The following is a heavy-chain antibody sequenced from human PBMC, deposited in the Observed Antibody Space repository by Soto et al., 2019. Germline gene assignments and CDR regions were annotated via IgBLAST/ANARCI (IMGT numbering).Heavy chain of an antibody. CDR1: GGSLSSGTY. J-gene: IGHJ4*02. CDR2: IYYGGNT. V-gene: IGHV4-31*03. CDR3: ATDFGSGSYYPDY. Sequence: QVQLQESGPGLVRPSQTLSLTCTVSGGSLSSGTYWSWVRQPPGKGLEWIGYIYYGGNTYYNPSLKGRVSMSFDSSKNQFFLEGNSVTAADTAVYYCATDFGSGSYYPDYWGRGTLVTVSS. D-gene: IGHD3-10*01.